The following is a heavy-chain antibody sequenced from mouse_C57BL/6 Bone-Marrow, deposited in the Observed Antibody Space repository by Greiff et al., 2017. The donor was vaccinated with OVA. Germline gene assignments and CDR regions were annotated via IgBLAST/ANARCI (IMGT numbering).Heavy chain of an antibody. CDR2: IYPRDGST. V-gene: IGHV1-78*01. J-gene: IGHJ3*01. D-gene: IGHD3-2*02. Sequence: VQLQQSDAELVKPGASVKISCKVSGYTFTDHTIHWMKQRPEQGLEWIGYIYPRDGSTKYNEKFKGKATLTADKSSSTAYMQLNSLTSEDSEVDVCAREGTAQATAWFAYWGQGTLVTVSA. CDR3: AREGTAQATAWFAY. CDR1: GYTFTDHT.